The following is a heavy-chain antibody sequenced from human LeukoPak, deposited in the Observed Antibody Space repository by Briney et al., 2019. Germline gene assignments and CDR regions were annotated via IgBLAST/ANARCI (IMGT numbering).Heavy chain of an antibody. Sequence: PSETLSLTCAVYGGSFSGYYWSWIRQPPGKGLEWIGEITLGGSPNYNPSLKRRVTISLDTSNKQFSLTLSSVTAADMSVYYCAXXXXXXSFSSLVRRVYWFDPWGQGTQVTVSS. J-gene: IGHJ5*02. CDR3: AXXXXXXSFSSLVRRVYWFDP. CDR2: ITLGGSP. CDR1: GGSFSGYY. D-gene: IGHD2-2*01. V-gene: IGHV4-34*01.